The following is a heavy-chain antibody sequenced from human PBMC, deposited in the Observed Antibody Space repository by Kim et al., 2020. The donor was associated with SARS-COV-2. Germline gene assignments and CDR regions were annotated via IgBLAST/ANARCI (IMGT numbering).Heavy chain of an antibody. J-gene: IGHJ3*02. V-gene: IGHV3-13*01. CDR3: ARGYSSSWYWAFDI. CDR2: IGSTGDT. Sequence: GGSLRLSCAASGFTFSSYDMHWVRQATGKGLEWVSAIGSTGDTSYPGSVKGRLTISRENDTNYLYLQLNSMRAGDTAVYYCARGYSSSWYWAFDIWGQG. D-gene: IGHD6-13*01. CDR1: GFTFSSYD.